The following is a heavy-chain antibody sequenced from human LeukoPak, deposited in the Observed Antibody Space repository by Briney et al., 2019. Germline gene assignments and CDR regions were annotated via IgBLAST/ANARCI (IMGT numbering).Heavy chain of an antibody. CDR3: ARARTYGSIRYFDL. Sequence: SETLSLTCTVSGGSISSGDYYWSWIRQPPGKGLEWIGYIYYSGSTYYNPSLKSRVTISVDTSKNQFSLKLSSVTAADTAVYYCARARTYGSIRYFDLWGRGTLVTVSS. J-gene: IGHJ2*01. CDR1: GGSISSGDYY. D-gene: IGHD4-17*01. CDR2: IYYSGST. V-gene: IGHV4-30-4*01.